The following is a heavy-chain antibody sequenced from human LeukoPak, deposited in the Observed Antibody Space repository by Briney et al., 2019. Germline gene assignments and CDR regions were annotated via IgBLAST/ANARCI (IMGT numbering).Heavy chain of an antibody. CDR2: IIPIFGTA. CDR3: AREAAAGTLPRPYGMDV. J-gene: IGHJ6*04. D-gene: IGHD6-13*01. Sequence: ASVKASCKASGGTFSSYAISWVRQAPGQGLEWMGGIIPIFGTANYAQKFQGRVTITADASTSTAYMELSSLRSEDTAVYYCAREAAAGTLPRPYGMDVWGKGTTVTVSS. V-gene: IGHV1-69*13. CDR1: GGTFSSYA.